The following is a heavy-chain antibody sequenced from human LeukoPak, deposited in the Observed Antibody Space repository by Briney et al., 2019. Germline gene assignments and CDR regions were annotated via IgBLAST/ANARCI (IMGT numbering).Heavy chain of an antibody. D-gene: IGHD1-1*01. CDR1: GYTFTTYG. CDR3: ARAVPKDY. Sequence: ASVKVSCKASGYTFTTYGLSWVRQAPGQGLEWMGWMNPNSGNTGYAQKFQGRVTMTRNTSISTAYMELSSLRSEDTAVYYCARAVPKDYWGQGTLVTVSS. J-gene: IGHJ4*02. V-gene: IGHV1-8*02. CDR2: MNPNSGNT.